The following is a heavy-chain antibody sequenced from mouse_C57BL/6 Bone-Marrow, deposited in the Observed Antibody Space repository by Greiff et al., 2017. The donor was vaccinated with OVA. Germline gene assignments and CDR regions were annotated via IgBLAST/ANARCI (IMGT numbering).Heavy chain of an antibody. Sequence: EVKLVESGGGLVKPGGSLKLSCAASGFTFSSYAMSWVRQTPEKRLEWVATISDGGSYTYYPDNVKGRFTISRDNAKNNLYLQMSHLKSEDTAMYYCAGSMVTTGSFAYWGQGTLVTVSA. V-gene: IGHV5-4*03. J-gene: IGHJ3*01. CDR2: ISDGGSYT. CDR3: AGSMVTTGSFAY. D-gene: IGHD2-2*01. CDR1: GFTFSSYA.